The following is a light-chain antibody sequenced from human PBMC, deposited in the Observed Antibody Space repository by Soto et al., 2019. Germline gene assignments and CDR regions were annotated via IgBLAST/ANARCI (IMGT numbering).Light chain of an antibody. CDR3: QQYGAAPWT. J-gene: IGKJ1*01. V-gene: IGKV3-20*01. CDR2: DTS. Sequence: EVELTQSPGTLSLSPGERATLSCRASQRVSSSHLAWYQQKRGQATRLLIYDTSTRATGIPDRFSGSGSGTDFTLTISRLEPEDFAVYHFQQYGAAPWTFGQGTKVEVK. CDR1: QRVSSSH.